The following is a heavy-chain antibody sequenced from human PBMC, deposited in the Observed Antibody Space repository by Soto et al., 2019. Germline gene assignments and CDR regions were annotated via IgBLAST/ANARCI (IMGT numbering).Heavy chain of an antibody. J-gene: IGHJ4*02. CDR3: ARDGIEYSGCDIDY. Sequence: QVQLVESGGGVVQPGTSLRLSCVTSGFTFRNYAFHWVRQSPGKGLEWVAVIWYDGSNRNYAESVKGRFTISKDNSQSTLYLQMNSLRAEDTAVYYCARDGIEYSGCDIDYWGQGTLVTVSS. CDR1: GFTFRNYA. CDR2: IWYDGSNR. V-gene: IGHV3-33*01. D-gene: IGHD5-12*01.